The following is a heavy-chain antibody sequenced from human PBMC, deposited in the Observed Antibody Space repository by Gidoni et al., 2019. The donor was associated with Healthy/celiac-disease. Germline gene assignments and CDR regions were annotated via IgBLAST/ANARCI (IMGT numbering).Heavy chain of an antibody. CDR3: ASLSLTMIDY. D-gene: IGHD3-22*01. CDR2: IYSGGST. CDR1: GFTVSSNY. Sequence: EVQLVESGGGLVQPGGSLRLSCAASGFTVSSNYMSWVRQAPGKGLEWVSVIYSGGSTYYADAVKGRFTISRHNSKNTLYLQMNSLRAEDTAVYYCASLSLTMIDYWGQGTLVTVSS. V-gene: IGHV3-53*04. J-gene: IGHJ4*02.